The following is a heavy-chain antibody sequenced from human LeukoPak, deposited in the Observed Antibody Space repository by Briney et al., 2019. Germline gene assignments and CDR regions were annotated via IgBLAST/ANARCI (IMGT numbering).Heavy chain of an antibody. CDR1: GYSFTSYG. Sequence: ASVKVSCKASGYSFTSYGISWVRQATGQGLEWMGWMNPNSVNTGYAQKFQGRVTMTRNTSISTAYMELSSLTSEDTAVYYCARRPVGDYFDYWGQGTLVTVSS. CDR2: MNPNSVNT. CDR3: ARRPVGDYFDY. J-gene: IGHJ4*02. V-gene: IGHV1-8*02. D-gene: IGHD4-23*01.